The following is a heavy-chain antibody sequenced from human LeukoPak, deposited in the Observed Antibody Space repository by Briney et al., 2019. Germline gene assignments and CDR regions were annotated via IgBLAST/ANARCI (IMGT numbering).Heavy chain of an antibody. CDR3: TRVGATLFPNWFDP. D-gene: IGHD2-21*01. CDR1: GFTFSDYY. V-gene: IGHV3-49*03. J-gene: IGHJ5*02. CDR2: IRSKAYGGTT. Sequence: GGSLRLSCAASGFTFSDYYMSWIRQAPGKGLEWVGFIRSKAYGGTTEYAASVKGRFTISRDDSKSIAYLQMNSLKTEDTAVYYCTRVGATLFPNWFDPWGQGTLVTVSS.